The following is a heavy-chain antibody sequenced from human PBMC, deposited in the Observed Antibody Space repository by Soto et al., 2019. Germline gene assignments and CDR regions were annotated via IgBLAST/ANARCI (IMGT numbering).Heavy chain of an antibody. CDR2: IYYSGST. D-gene: IGHD6-6*01. J-gene: IGHJ4*02. CDR1: CGSISSGGYC. Sequence: SDTLSLTCTVSCGSISSGGYCWIFIRHHPWKGLEWIGYIYYSGSTNYNRSLKSRVTISVDTSKNQFSLKLSSVTAADTAVYYCARHSSSRAKFDYWGQGTLVTVSS. CDR3: ARHSSSRAKFDY. V-gene: IGHV4-31*03.